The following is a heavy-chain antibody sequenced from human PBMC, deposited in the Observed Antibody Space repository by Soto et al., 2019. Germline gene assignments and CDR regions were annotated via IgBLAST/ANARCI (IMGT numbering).Heavy chain of an antibody. CDR2: IYYSGST. D-gene: IGHD3-9*01. Sequence: PSETLSLTCTVSGGSISSYYWSWIRQPPGKGLEWIGYIYYSGSTNYNPSLKSRVTISVDTSKNQFSLKLSSVTAADTAVYYCARDRFYDIYVDYYYYGMDVWGQGTTVTVSS. CDR3: ARDRFYDIYVDYYYYGMDV. J-gene: IGHJ6*02. V-gene: IGHV4-59*01. CDR1: GGSISSYY.